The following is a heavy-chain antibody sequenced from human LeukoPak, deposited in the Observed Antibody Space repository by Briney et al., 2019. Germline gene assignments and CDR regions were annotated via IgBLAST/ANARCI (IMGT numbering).Heavy chain of an antibody. CDR2: IYYSGST. V-gene: IGHV4-59*01. Sequence: SETLSLTCTVSGGSISPYYWSWIRQPPGKGLEWIGYIYYSGSTNYNPSLKSRVTISLDTSKNQFSLKLSSVTAADTAVYYCARSTWLLDKWGQGTLVAVSS. D-gene: IGHD3-22*01. J-gene: IGHJ4*02. CDR3: ARSTWLLDK. CDR1: GGSISPYY.